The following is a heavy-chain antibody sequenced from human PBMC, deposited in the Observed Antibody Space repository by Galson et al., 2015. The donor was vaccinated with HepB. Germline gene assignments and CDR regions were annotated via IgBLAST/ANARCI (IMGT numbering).Heavy chain of an antibody. Sequence: SLRLSCAASGFTFSSYGLHWVRQAPGKGLEWVAVISYDGSNKYYADSVKGRFTISRDNSKNTLYLQMNSLRAEDTAVYYCAKERHILTGYPSPYGMDVRGQGTTVTVSS. CDR3: AKERHILTGYPSPYGMDV. D-gene: IGHD3-9*01. J-gene: IGHJ6*02. CDR1: GFTFSSYG. V-gene: IGHV3-30*18. CDR2: ISYDGSNK.